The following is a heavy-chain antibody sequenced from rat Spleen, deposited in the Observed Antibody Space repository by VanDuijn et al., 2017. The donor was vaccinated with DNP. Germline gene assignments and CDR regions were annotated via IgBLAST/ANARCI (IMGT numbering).Heavy chain of an antibody. J-gene: IGHJ2*01. Sequence: EVQLVESGGGLVQPGGSMRLSCAASGFTFSNYDMAWVRQAPTKGLEWVASISNSGGGTYHRDSVKGRFTISRENAKSTLYLQMDSLRSEDTATYFCTRVFGYDGTYYYPYYVDYWGQGVVVTVSS. CDR2: ISNSGGGT. CDR3: TRVFGYDGTYYYPYYVDY. D-gene: IGHD1-12*02. CDR1: GFTFSNYD. V-gene: IGHV5-25*01.